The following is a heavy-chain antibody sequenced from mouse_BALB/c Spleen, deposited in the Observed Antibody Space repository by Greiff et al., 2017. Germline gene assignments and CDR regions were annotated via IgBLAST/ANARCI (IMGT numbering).Heavy chain of an antibody. V-gene: IGHV5-6*01. CDR3: ARLDGYAEDY. Sequence: EVMLVESGGDLVKPGGSLKLSCAASGFTFSSYGMSWVRQTPDKRLEWVATISSGGSYTYYPDSVKGRFTISRDNAKNTLYLQMSSLKSEDTAMYYCARLDGYAEDYWGQGTTLTVSS. J-gene: IGHJ2*01. CDR1: GFTFSSYG. CDR2: ISSGGSYT. D-gene: IGHD2-3*01.